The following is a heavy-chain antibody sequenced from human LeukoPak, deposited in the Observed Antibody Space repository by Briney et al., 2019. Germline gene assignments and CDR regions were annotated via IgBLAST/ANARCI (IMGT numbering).Heavy chain of an antibody. J-gene: IGHJ4*02. CDR2: IYYSGST. V-gene: IGHV4-61*01. Sequence: KPSETLSLTCTVSGGSVSSSNYYWSWIRQPPGKGLEWIGYIYYSGSTNYNPSLKSRVTISVDTSKNQFSLKLSSVTAADTAVYYCAREGYYDSSGYYPHGVWGQGTLVTVSS. CDR3: AREGYYDSSGYYPHGV. D-gene: IGHD3-22*01. CDR1: GGSVSSSNYY.